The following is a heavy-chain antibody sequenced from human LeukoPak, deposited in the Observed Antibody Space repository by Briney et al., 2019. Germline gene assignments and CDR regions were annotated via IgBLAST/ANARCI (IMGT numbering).Heavy chain of an antibody. CDR2: ISSSGSTI. CDR3: ARGDTLMLIYDSSGFDY. J-gene: IGHJ4*02. V-gene: IGHV3-11*01. CDR1: GFTFSDYY. Sequence: GGSLRLSCAASGFTFSDYYMSWIRQAPGKGLEWVSHISSSGSTIYYADSVKGRFTISRDNAKNSLYLQMNSLRAEDTAVYYCARGDTLMLIYDSSGFDYWGQGTLVTVSS. D-gene: IGHD3-22*01.